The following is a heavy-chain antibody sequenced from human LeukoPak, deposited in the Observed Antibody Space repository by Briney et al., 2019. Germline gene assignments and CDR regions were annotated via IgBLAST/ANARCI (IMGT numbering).Heavy chain of an antibody. D-gene: IGHD6-19*01. CDR1: GYTFTGYY. Sequence: ASVTVSCKASGYTFTGYYMHWVRQAPGQGLEWMGWINPNKGGTNYPQKFQGRVTITRDTAISTAYTELRRLGSDGTAVYYFARDQWLVTYYYYLDVWGKGTTVTVSS. CDR2: INPNKGGT. V-gene: IGHV1-2*02. J-gene: IGHJ6*03. CDR3: ARDQWLVTYYYYLDV.